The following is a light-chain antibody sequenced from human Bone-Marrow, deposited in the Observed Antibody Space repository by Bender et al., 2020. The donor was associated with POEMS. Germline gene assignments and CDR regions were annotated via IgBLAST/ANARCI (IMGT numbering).Light chain of an antibody. CDR2: EST. V-gene: IGLV2-23*01. CDR3: SSWDDSLSGWV. J-gene: IGLJ3*02. CDR1: SSDVGSYNL. Sequence: QSALTQPASVSGSPGQSITISCTGTSSDVGSYNLVSWYQQYPGKAPKLIIYESTKRPSGVPDHFSGSKSGNTASLAISDIQSEDEGDYYCSSWDDSLSGWVFGGGTKLTVL.